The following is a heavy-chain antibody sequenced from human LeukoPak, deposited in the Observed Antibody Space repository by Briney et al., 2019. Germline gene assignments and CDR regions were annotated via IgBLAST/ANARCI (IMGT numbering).Heavy chain of an antibody. Sequence: GGSLRLSCAASGFTSSSYSMNWVRQAPGKGLEWVSYISSSSSTIYYADSVKGRFTISRDNAKNSLYLQMNSLRAEDTAVYYCARERRSSGNAFDIWGQGTMVTVSS. CDR1: GFTSSSYS. V-gene: IGHV3-48*01. CDR2: ISSSSSTI. CDR3: ARERRSSGNAFDI. D-gene: IGHD3-22*01. J-gene: IGHJ3*02.